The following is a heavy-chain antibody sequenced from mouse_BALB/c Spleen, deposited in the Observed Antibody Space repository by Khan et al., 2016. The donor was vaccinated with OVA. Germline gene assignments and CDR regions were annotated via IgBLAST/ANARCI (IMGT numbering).Heavy chain of an antibody. J-gene: IGHJ2*01. Sequence: EVELVESGGGLVQPGGSRKLSCAASGFTFSSYGMHWVRQAPEKGLEWVAYISGDSSTIYYTDTVKGRFPISRDIPKHTLSLQMTSLMSEDTAMYYCSTSYYYGYYFDYWGPGTTLTVSS. CDR3: STSYYYGYYFDY. CDR1: GFTFSSYG. CDR2: ISGDSSTI. D-gene: IGHD1-1*01. V-gene: IGHV5-17*02.